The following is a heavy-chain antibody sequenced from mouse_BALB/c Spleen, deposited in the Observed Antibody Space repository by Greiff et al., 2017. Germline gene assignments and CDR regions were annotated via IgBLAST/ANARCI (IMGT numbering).Heavy chain of an antibody. CDR2: INPGSGGT. J-gene: IGHJ4*01. Sequence: QVQLQQSGAELVRPGTSVKVSCKASGYAFTNYLIEWVKQRPGQGLEWIGVINPGSGGTNYNEKFKGKATLTADKSSSTAYMQLSSLTSDDSAVYFGAREGTMITPYAMDDWGQGTSVTVSS. CDR3: AREGTMITPYAMDD. D-gene: IGHD2-4*01. V-gene: IGHV1-54*01. CDR1: GYAFTNYL.